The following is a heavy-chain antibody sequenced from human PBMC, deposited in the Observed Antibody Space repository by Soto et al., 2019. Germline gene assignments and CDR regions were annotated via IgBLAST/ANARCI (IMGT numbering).Heavy chain of an antibody. J-gene: IGHJ4*02. CDR1: GYNFTSYG. CDR2: ISAYNGNT. D-gene: IGHD1-20*01. Sequence: QVQLVQSGAEVKKPGASVKVSCKASGYNFTSYGISWVRQAPGQGLEWMGWISAYNGNTNYAQKLQGRFTMTTDTPTSTSYMELRSLRSDDTAWYYSSRDITCTPVYSGPGTHFTISS. CDR3: SRDITCTPVY. V-gene: IGHV1-18*01.